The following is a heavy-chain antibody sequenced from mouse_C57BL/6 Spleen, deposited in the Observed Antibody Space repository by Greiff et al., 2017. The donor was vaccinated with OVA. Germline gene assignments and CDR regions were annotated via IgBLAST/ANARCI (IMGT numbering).Heavy chain of an antibody. Sequence: QVQLQQPGAELVMPGASVKLSCKASGYTFTSYWMHWVKQRPGQGLEWIGEIDPSDSYTNYNQKVKGKSTLTVDKSSSTAYMQLSSLTSEDSAVYYCARWGLLGRGIDYWGQGTTLTVSS. CDR2: IDPSDSYT. CDR3: ARWGLLGRGIDY. J-gene: IGHJ2*01. D-gene: IGHD4-1*01. V-gene: IGHV1-69*01. CDR1: GYTFTSYW.